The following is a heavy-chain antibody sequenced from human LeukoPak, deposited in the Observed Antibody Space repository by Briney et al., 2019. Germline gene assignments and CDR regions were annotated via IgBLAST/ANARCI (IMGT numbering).Heavy chain of an antibody. J-gene: IGHJ4*02. CDR3: AKGKDIVVVPAAYFDY. CDR1: GFTFSSYA. Sequence: PGGSLRLTCAASGFTFSSYAMSWVRQAPGKGLEWVSAISGSGGSTYYAYSVKGRFTISRDNSKNTLYLQMNSLRAEDTAVYYCAKGKDIVVVPAAYFDYWGQGTLVTVSS. D-gene: IGHD2-2*01. CDR2: ISGSGGST. V-gene: IGHV3-23*01.